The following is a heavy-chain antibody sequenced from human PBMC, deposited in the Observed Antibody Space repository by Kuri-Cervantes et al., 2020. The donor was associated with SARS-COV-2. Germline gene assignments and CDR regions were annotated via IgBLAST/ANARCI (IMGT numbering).Heavy chain of an antibody. J-gene: IGHJ3*01. Sequence: TCAASGFTFSSYAISWVRQAPGQGLEWMGGIIPLLGIANYAQKFLGRVTITADKPMSTAYMELSSLRSEDTAVYYCARDWAHYDILTGHDAFDVWGQGTMVTVSS. D-gene: IGHD3-9*01. V-gene: IGHV1-69*10. CDR3: ARDWAHYDILTGHDAFDV. CDR2: IIPLLGIA. CDR1: GFTFSSYA.